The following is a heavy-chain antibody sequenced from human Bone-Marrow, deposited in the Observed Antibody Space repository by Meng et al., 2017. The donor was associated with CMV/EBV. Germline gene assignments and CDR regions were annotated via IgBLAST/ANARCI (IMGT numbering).Heavy chain of an antibody. CDR2: INHSGST. J-gene: IGHJ4*02. CDR3: ARGIIFVGHYADY. Sequence: SETLSLTCAVYGGSFSGYYWTWIRQPPGKGLEWIGEINHSGSTHYNPSLESRVTISVDTSRNQFSLKLTSVTAADAAVYCCARGIIFVGHYADYWGQGTLVTVSS. V-gene: IGHV4-34*01. D-gene: IGHD4-17*01. CDR1: GGSFSGYY.